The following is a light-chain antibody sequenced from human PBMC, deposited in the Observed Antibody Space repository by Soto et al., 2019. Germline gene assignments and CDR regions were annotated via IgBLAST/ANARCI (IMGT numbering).Light chain of an antibody. J-gene: IGLJ1*01. V-gene: IGLV2-14*01. Sequence: QSALTQPASVSGSPGQSITISCTGTSSDVGGYNYVSWYQQHPGKAPKFMIYDVSIRPSGVSNRFSGSKSGNTASLTISGLQAEDEADYYCSSYTRSSTLEVFGTGTKVTVL. CDR3: SSYTRSSTLEV. CDR1: SSDVGGYNY. CDR2: DVS.